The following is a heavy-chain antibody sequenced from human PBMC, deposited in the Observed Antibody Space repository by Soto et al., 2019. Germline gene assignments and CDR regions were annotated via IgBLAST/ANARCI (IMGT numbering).Heavy chain of an antibody. CDR2: ISGSGSTI. J-gene: IGHJ4*02. CDR3: ARYRVAGRFDY. D-gene: IGHD6-19*01. CDR1: GFTFSDYY. V-gene: IGHV3-11*01. Sequence: GGSLRLSCAASGFTFSDYYMSWIRQAPGKGLEWVSSISGSGSTIYYADSVKGRFTISRDNSKNTLYLQMNSLRAEDTAVYYCARYRVAGRFDYWGQGTLVTVSS.